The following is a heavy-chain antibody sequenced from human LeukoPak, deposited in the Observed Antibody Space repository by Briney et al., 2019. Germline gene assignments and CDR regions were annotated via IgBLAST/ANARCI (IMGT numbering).Heavy chain of an antibody. D-gene: IGHD2-2*01. CDR2: INPDGSSA. Sequence: GGSLRLSCAASRFTLSSYWMHWVRQAPGKGLVWVSRINPDGSSATYADSVKGRFTISRDNVKNTVYLQMNSLRAEDTAVYYCATPGIRDQHDFDRWGQGTLVIVSS. CDR1: RFTLSSYW. J-gene: IGHJ4*02. CDR3: ATPGIRDQHDFDR. V-gene: IGHV3-74*03.